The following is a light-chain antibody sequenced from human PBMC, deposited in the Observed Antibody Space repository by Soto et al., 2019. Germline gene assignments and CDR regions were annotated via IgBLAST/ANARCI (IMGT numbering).Light chain of an antibody. V-gene: IGKV1-5*03. J-gene: IGKJ1*01. Sequence: IQMTQSPSTLSGSVGDRVTITCRSSQPISSRLAWYQQQPGKAPKLLIYKASTLKSGVPVRFSGSGSGTEFTLTISSLQPDDFATYYGQHYNSYSEAFGQGTK. CDR2: KAS. CDR1: QPISSR. CDR3: QHYNSYSEA.